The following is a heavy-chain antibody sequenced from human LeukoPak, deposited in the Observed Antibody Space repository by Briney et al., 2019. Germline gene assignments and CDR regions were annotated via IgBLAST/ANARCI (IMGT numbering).Heavy chain of an antibody. D-gene: IGHD3-10*01. CDR2: INHSGST. Sequence: PSETLSLTCAVYGGSFSGYYWSWIRQPPGKGLEWIGEINHSGSTNYNPSLKSRVTISVDTSKNQFSLKLSSVTAADTAVHYCAGGSGSYSRRGYYYYGMDVWGRGTLITVSS. J-gene: IGHJ6*02. CDR3: AGGSGSYSRRGYYYYGMDV. CDR1: GGSFSGYY. V-gene: IGHV4-34*01.